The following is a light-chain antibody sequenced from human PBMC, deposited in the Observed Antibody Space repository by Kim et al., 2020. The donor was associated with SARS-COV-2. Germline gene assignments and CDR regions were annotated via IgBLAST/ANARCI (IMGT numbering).Light chain of an antibody. CDR3: LLYIGGVWV. CDR2: STS. CDR1: TGAVASGYF. J-gene: IGLJ3*02. V-gene: IGLV7-43*01. Sequence: QAVVTQEPSVTVSPGGTVTLTCASSTGAVASGYFPNWFQQKPGQAPRTLIYSTSNKPSWTPARFSGSLLGGKAALTLSGVQPEDEADYYCLLYIGGVWVFGRGTKVTVL.